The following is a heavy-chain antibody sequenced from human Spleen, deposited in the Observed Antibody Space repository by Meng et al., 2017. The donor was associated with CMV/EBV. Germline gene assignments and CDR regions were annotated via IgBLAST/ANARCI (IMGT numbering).Heavy chain of an antibody. CDR1: GFTFTDYY. Sequence: GESLKISCAASGFTFTDYYVTWIRQAPGKGLEWISYISRKGLTVRYADSVKGRFTVSRDNAKSSVYLQMNSLRAEDTAVYYCARGKADDVWSGSYTTKHQAMDVWGQGTTVTVSS. CDR2: ISRKGLTV. CDR3: ARGKADDVWSGSYTTKHQAMDV. D-gene: IGHD3-3*01. V-gene: IGHV3-11*01. J-gene: IGHJ6*02.